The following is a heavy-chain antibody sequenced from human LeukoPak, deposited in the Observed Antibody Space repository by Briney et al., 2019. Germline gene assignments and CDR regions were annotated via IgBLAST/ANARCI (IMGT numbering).Heavy chain of an antibody. J-gene: IGHJ4*02. CDR2: ISYDGSNK. D-gene: IGHD3-16*01. CDR1: GFTFSSYA. Sequence: PGGPLRLSCASSGFTFSSYAMHGVRQAPGKGLEGVAVISYDGSNKYYADSVKGRFTISRDNYKNTLYLQMNSLRAEDTAVYYCARHPPGDGGQGTLVTVSS. CDR3: ARHPPGD. V-gene: IGHV3-30*04.